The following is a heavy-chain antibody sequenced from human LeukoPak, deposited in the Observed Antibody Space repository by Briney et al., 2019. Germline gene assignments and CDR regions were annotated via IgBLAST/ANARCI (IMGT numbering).Heavy chain of an antibody. D-gene: IGHD6-6*01. CDR3: ARFQYSSSSHAFDI. Sequence: ASVKVSCKASGYTFTGYYMHWVRQAPGQGLEWMGRINPNSGGTNYAQKFQGRVTMTRDTSISTAYMELSRLRSDDTAVYYCARFQYSSSSHAFDIWGQGTMVTVSS. V-gene: IGHV1-2*06. CDR2: INPNSGGT. J-gene: IGHJ3*02. CDR1: GYTFTGYY.